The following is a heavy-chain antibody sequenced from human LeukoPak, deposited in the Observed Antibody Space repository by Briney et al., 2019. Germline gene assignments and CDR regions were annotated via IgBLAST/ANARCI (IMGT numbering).Heavy chain of an antibody. CDR1: GFTNSTNY. Sequence: GGSLRLSCAASGFTNSTNYMGWVRQAPGKGLERVSVIYSSSTTYYADSVKGRFTISRDNSKNTLYLQMNGLRAEVTAVYYCAKDPDYYDSSGYDDYWGQGTLVTVSS. D-gene: IGHD3-22*01. CDR2: IYSSSTT. V-gene: IGHV3-53*01. J-gene: IGHJ4*02. CDR3: AKDPDYYDSSGYDDY.